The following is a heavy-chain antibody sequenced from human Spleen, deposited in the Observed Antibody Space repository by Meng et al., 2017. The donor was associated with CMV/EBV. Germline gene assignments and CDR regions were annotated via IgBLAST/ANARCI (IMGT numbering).Heavy chain of an antibody. CDR2: VYSGGTT. Sequence: GESLKISCSGFTVSYDYRSWVRQAPGKGLEWVSIVYSGGTTQYADSVRGRFTVSRDNSKNTLYLQMNSLRAEDTTVYYCARALDYFDSSGSFDFWGQGTLVTVSS. CDR1: FTVSYDY. J-gene: IGHJ4*02. D-gene: IGHD3-22*01. CDR3: ARALDYFDSSGSFDF. V-gene: IGHV3-66*02.